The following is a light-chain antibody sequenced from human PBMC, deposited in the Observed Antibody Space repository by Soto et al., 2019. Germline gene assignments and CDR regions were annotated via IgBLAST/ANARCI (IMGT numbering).Light chain of an antibody. V-gene: IGKV1-39*01. CDR1: QSITNH. CDR2: AAS. Sequence: DIQMTQSPSSLSASVGDRVTITCRASQSITNHLNWYQQKPGKAPKVLIYAASSLQSGVPSRFSGSGSGTDFTLIISNLQPEDFATYYCQQSNSFPLTFGGGTKVDIK. J-gene: IGKJ4*01. CDR3: QQSNSFPLT.